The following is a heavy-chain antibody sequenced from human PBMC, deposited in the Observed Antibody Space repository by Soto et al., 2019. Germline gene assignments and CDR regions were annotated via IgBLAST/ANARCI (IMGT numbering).Heavy chain of an antibody. CDR1: VGSISSGGYY. D-gene: IGHD4-17*01. CDR2: IYYTGST. V-gene: IGHV4-31*03. Sequence: SETLSLTCTVSVGSISSGGYYWSGIRRHPGKGLKWIGYIYYTGSTDYNPSLQSRVNISVDTSKNQFSLKLHSVTAADPAVYYCARDEEVNYAAYGGSDHYYGMDVWGQGNTVS. J-gene: IGHJ6*02. CDR3: ARDEEVNYAAYGGSDHYYGMDV.